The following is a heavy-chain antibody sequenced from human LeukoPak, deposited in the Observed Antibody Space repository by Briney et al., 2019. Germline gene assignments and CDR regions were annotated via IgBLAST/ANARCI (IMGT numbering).Heavy chain of an antibody. CDR1: GYIFTSFY. CDR2: INPSGGNT. J-gene: IGHJ4*02. CDR3: ARGSYFYGSGSFMGSDY. Sequence: GASVKVSCKASGYIFTSFYMHWVRQAPGQGLEWMGIINPSGGNTGYAQKFQGRLTMTRDTSATTAYMELSSLRSEDTAVYYCARGSYFYGSGSFMGSDYWGQGTLVTVSS. D-gene: IGHD3-10*01. V-gene: IGHV1-46*01.